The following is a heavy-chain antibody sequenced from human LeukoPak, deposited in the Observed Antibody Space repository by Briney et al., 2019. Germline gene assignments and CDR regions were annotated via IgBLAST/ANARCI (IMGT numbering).Heavy chain of an antibody. CDR2: ISYDGSNK. CDR3: ATPQSGSYYYYFDY. CDR1: GFTFSSYA. J-gene: IGHJ4*02. Sequence: GGSLRLSCAASGFTFSSYAMHWVRQAPGKGLEWVAVISYDGSNKYYADSVKGRFTISRDNSKNTLYLQMNSLRAEDTAVYYCATPQSGSYYYYFDYWGQGTLVTVSS. V-gene: IGHV3-30-3*01. D-gene: IGHD1-26*01.